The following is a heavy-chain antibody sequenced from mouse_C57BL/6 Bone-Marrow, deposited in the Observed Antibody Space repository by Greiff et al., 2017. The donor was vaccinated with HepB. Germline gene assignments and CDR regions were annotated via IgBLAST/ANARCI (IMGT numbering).Heavy chain of an antibody. Sequence: VQLKESGPGLVKPSQSLSLTCSVTGYSITSGYYWNWIRQFPGNKLEWMGYISYDGSNNYNPSLKNRISITRDTSKNQFFLKLNSVTTEDTATYYCVKERYDGYYSAWFAYWGQGTLVTVSA. V-gene: IGHV3-6*01. CDR3: VKERYDGYYSAWFAY. CDR1: GYSITSGYY. CDR2: ISYDGSN. J-gene: IGHJ3*01. D-gene: IGHD2-3*01.